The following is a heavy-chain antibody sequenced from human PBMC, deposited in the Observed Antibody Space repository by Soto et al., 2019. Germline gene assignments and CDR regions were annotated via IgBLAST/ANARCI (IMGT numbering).Heavy chain of an antibody. J-gene: IGHJ6*02. CDR3: ARGSGYDGYYYGMDV. V-gene: IGHV3-48*02. Sequence: GGSLRLSCAASGFTFSSYSMNWVRQAPGKGPEWVSYISSSSTIYYADSVKGRFTISRDNAKNSLYLQMNSLRDEDTAVYYCARGSGYDGYYYGMDVWGQGTTVTVSS. CDR1: GFTFSSYS. CDR2: ISSSSTI. D-gene: IGHD5-12*01.